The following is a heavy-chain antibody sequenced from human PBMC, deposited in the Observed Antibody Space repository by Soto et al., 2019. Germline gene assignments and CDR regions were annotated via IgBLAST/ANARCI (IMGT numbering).Heavy chain of an antibody. CDR2: ISAYNGNT. D-gene: IGHD3-22*01. CDR3: ARDRSPHYYDSSGCVDY. J-gene: IGHJ4*02. V-gene: IGHV1-18*04. Sequence: QVQLVQSGAEVKKPGASVKVSCKASGYTFTSYGISWVRQAPGQGLEWMGWISAYNGNTNYAQKLQGRVTMTTDTSTSTAYMELRSLRSDDTAVYYCARDRSPHYYDSSGCVDYWGQGTLVTVSS. CDR1: GYTFTSYG.